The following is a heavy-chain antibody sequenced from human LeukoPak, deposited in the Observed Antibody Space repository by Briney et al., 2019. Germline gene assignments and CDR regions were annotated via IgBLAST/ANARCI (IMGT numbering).Heavy chain of an antibody. Sequence: ASVKVSCKASGYTFTGYYMHWVRQAPGQGLEWMGWINPNSGGTNYAQKFQGRVTMTRDTSISTAYMELSSLRSEDTAVYYCARGLSESLWFDPWGQGTLVTVSS. V-gene: IGHV1-2*02. J-gene: IGHJ5*02. CDR2: INPNSGGT. CDR1: GYTFTGYY. CDR3: ARGLSESLWFDP.